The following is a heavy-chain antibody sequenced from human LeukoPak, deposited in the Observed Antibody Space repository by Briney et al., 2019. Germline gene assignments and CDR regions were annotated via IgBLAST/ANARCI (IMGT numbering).Heavy chain of an antibody. Sequence: PSETLSLTCTVSGGSISSYYWSWIRQPAGKGLEWIGRIYTSGSTNYNPSLKSRVTMSVDTSKNQFSLKLSSVTAADTAVYYCAGSGYYSRFDYWAREPWSPSPQ. J-gene: IGHJ4*02. V-gene: IGHV4-4*07. CDR2: IYTSGST. CDR3: AGSGYYSRFDY. D-gene: IGHD3-22*01. CDR1: GGSISSYY.